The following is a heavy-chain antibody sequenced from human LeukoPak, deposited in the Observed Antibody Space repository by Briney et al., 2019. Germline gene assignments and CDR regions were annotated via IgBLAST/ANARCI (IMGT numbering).Heavy chain of an antibody. V-gene: IGHV3-7*01. CDR2: INEDGSAK. CDR1: GFIFNNYW. D-gene: IGHD1-20*01. Sequence: PGRSLRLSCAPSGFIFNNYWMSWVRQAPGKGLEWVASINEDGSAKYYMDSVKGRFTISRDNAKNSMDLQMDSLRAEDTAVYYCARGRNNFRYWGQGTLVTVSS. J-gene: IGHJ4*02. CDR3: ARGRNNFRY.